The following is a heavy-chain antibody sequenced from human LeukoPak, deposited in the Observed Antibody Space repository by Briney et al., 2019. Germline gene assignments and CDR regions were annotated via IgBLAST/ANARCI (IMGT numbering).Heavy chain of an antibody. V-gene: IGHV3-30*18. Sequence: PGRSLRLSCAASGFTFSTYGMHWVRQAPGKGLEWVAVMAYDGSKKYYADSVKGRFTISRDNSENTLYLQMNSLRTEDTAVYYCAKVRGGRTARLAPLEYWGQGAVVTVSS. CDR1: GFTFSTYG. CDR2: MAYDGSKK. D-gene: IGHD3-16*01. CDR3: AKVRGGRTARLAPLEY. J-gene: IGHJ4*02.